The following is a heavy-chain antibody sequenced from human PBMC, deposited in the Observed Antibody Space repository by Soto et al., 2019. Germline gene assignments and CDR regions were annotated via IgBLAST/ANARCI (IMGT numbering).Heavy chain of an antibody. CDR1: GYTFTSYG. D-gene: IGHD2-15*01. V-gene: IGHV1-18*01. CDR3: ARDGYYGGSLNWFDP. CDR2: ISAYNGNT. Sequence: ASVKVSCKASGYTFTSYGINWVRQAPGQGLEWMGWISAYNGNTNYAQKLQGRVTMTTDTSTSTAYMELRSLRSDDTAVYYCARDGYYGGSLNWFDPWGQGTLVTVSS. J-gene: IGHJ5*02.